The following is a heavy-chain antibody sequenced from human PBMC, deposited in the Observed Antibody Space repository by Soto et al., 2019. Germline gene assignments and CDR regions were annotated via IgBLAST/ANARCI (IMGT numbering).Heavy chain of an antibody. CDR1: GGCISSYY. J-gene: IGHJ6*02. CDR3: ARDLWGYCGTDCYPLDV. Sequence: SESVSLTCTVSGGCISSYYWSWILQPPGKGLEWIGYMYNTGSTVYNPSFKSRVTISVDTSKNQFSLKLNSVTAADTAVYYCARDLWGYCGTDCYPLDVWGQGTTVTVS. D-gene: IGHD2-21*02. V-gene: IGHV4-59*01. CDR2: MYNTGST.